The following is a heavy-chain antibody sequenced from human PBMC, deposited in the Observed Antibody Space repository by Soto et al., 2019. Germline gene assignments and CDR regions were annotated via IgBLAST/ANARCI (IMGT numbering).Heavy chain of an antibody. V-gene: IGHV3-23*01. CDR2: ISGGAAGT. Sequence: GGSLRLSCAASGFTFSSYAMSWVRQAPGKGLEWVSAISGGAAGTYYADSVKGRFTISRDNSKNTLYLQMNSLRAEDTAVYYCALSQDSSVGAFGIWGQGTMVTVSS. D-gene: IGHD2-15*01. J-gene: IGHJ3*02. CDR1: GFTFSSYA. CDR3: ALSQDSSVGAFGI.